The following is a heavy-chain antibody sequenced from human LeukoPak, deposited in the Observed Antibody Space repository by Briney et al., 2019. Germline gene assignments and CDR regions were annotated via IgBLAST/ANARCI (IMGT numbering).Heavy chain of an antibody. V-gene: IGHV4-39*07. J-gene: IGHJ4*02. Sequence: SETLSLTCTVSGGSISSSSYYWGWIRQPPGKGLEWIGSIYYSGSTYYNPSLKSRVTISVDTSRNQFSLKLSSVTAADTAVYYCARGGGPLQSFDYWGQGTLVTVSS. CDR1: GGSISSSSYY. CDR2: IYYSGST. CDR3: ARGGGPLQSFDY. D-gene: IGHD4-11*01.